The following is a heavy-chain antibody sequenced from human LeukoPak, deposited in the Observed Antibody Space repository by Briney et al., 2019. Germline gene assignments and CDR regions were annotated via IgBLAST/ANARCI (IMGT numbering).Heavy chain of an antibody. D-gene: IGHD6-19*01. CDR2: IYPGDSDT. CDR3: ARLQGVSRGWSFDY. J-gene: IGHJ4*02. V-gene: IGHV5-51*01. CDR1: GYSFTSYW. Sequence: GESLKISCKGSGYSFTSYWIGWVRQMPGKGLEWMGIIYPGDSDTTYSPSFQDHVTISADKSTSTAYLQWNSLKASDTAMYYCARLQGVSRGWSFDYWGQGTLVTVSS.